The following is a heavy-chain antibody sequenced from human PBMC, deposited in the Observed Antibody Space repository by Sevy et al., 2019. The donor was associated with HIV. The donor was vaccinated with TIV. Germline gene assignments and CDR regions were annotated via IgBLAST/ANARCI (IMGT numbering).Heavy chain of an antibody. D-gene: IGHD1-26*01. CDR2: RRPDGSDK. Sequence: GGSLRLSCAASGFTFSPYWMTWVRRAPGKGLEWVASRRPDGSDKYYVDSVKGRFTISRDNAKNSLYLQMNSLRADDTAMYYCARGVGLDCWGQRALVTVSS. CDR3: ARGVGLDC. V-gene: IGHV3-7*01. CDR1: GFTFSPYW. J-gene: IGHJ4*02.